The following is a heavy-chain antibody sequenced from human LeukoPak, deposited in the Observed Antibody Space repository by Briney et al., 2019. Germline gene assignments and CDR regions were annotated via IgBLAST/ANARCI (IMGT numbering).Heavy chain of an antibody. V-gene: IGHV1-18*01. CDR2: ISAYNGDT. CDR3: ARGDCSGGSCFLPEYFQH. D-gene: IGHD2-15*01. Sequence: GASVKVSCKASGYTLTSCSVSWVRQAPGQGLEWMGWISAYNGDTNYAQKLQGRVTMTTDTSTNTAYMELRSLRSDDTAVYYCARGDCSGGSCFLPEYFQHWGQSTLVTVSS. CDR1: GYTLTSCS. J-gene: IGHJ1*01.